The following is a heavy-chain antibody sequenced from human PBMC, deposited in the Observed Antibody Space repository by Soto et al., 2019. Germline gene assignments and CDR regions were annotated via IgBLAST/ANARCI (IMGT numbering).Heavy chain of an antibody. CDR2: IYYSGST. Sequence: QVQLQESGPGLVKPSETLSLTCTVSGGSISSYYWSWIRQPPGKGLEWIGYIYYSGSTNYNPSLKSRVTISVDTSKNQCSLKLSSVTAADTAVYYCARLIGWRSGRTIFRGNWFDPWGQGTLVTVSS. V-gene: IGHV4-59*08. CDR3: ARLIGWRSGRTIFRGNWFDP. D-gene: IGHD3-3*01. CDR1: GGSISSYY. J-gene: IGHJ5*02.